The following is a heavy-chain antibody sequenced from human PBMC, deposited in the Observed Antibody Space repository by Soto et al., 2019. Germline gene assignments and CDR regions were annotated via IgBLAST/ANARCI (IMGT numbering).Heavy chain of an antibody. CDR3: ARALRYYYGMDV. Sequence: GGSLRLSCAASGFTFSSYAMHWVRQAPGKGLEWVAVISYDGSNKYYADSVKGRFTISRDNSKNTLYLQMNSLRAEDTAVYYCARALRYYYGMDVWGQGTTVTVSS. V-gene: IGHV3-30-3*01. J-gene: IGHJ6*02. CDR1: GFTFSSYA. CDR2: ISYDGSNK.